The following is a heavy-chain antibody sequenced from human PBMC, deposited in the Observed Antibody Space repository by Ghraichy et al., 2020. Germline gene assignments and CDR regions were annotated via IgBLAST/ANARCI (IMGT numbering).Heavy chain of an antibody. CDR1: GGSFSGYY. J-gene: IGHJ5*02. Sequence: ETLSLTCAVYGGSFSGYYWSWIRQPPGKGLEWIGEINHSGSTNYNPSLKSRVTISVDTSKNQFSLKLSSVTAADTAVYYCARGLPYYYGSGSYVRFDPWGQGTLVTVSS. D-gene: IGHD3-10*01. CDR3: ARGLPYYYGSGSYVRFDP. CDR2: INHSGST. V-gene: IGHV4-34*01.